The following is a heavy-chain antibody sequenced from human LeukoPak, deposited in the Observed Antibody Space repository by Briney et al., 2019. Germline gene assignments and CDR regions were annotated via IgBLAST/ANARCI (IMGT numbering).Heavy chain of an antibody. J-gene: IGHJ4*02. CDR2: IKSKTDGGTT. V-gene: IGHV3-15*01. CDR3: TTTYCGGDCSDYFDY. D-gene: IGHD2-21*02. Sequence: GGSLRLSCAASGFTFSNAWMSWVRQAPGKGLEWVGRIKSKTDGGTTDYAAPVKGRFTISRDDSKNTLYLQMNGLKTEDTAVYYCTTTYCGGDCSDYFDYWGQGTLVTVSS. CDR1: GFTFSNAW.